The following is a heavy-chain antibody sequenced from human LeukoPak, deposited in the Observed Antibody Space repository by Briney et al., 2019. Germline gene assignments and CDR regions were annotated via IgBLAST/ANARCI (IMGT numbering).Heavy chain of an antibody. V-gene: IGHV3-7*03. Sequence: GGSLRLSCAASGFTFSNSWMSWVRQAPGKGLEWVANIKQDGSERYYVDSVKGRFTISRDNAKNSLYLQMNSLRAEDTAVYYCAKDRHAPGRYCSSTSCFPFDSWGQGTLVTVSS. D-gene: IGHD2-2*01. CDR1: GFTFSNSW. J-gene: IGHJ5*01. CDR2: IKQDGSER. CDR3: AKDRHAPGRYCSSTSCFPFDS.